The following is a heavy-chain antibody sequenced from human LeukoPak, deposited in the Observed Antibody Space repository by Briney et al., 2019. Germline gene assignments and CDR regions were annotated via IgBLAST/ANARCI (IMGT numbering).Heavy chain of an antibody. CDR3: ARHYSSRRQGFDY. CDR1: GGSISSTSYY. CDR2: IYYGGST. V-gene: IGHV4-39*01. J-gene: IGHJ4*02. D-gene: IGHD6-19*01. Sequence: SETLSLTCTASGGSISSTSYYWGWIRQPPGKGLEWIGSIYYGGSTHYNPSLKSRVTISVDTSKNHFSLKLISVTAADTAVYYCARHYSSRRQGFDYWGQGTLVTVSS.